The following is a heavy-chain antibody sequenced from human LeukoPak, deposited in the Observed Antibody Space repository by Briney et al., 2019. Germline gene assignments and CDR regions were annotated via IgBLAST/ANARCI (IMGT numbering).Heavy chain of an antibody. CDR1: GFTFSSYA. Sequence: PGGSLRLSCAACGFTFSSYAMSWVRQAPGKGLEWVAVISYDGSNKYYADSVKGRLTISRDNSKNTLYLQMNSLRAEDTAVYYCAKDLKRFGEPMGNFDYWGQGTLVTVSS. V-gene: IGHV3-30*18. J-gene: IGHJ4*02. CDR3: AKDLKRFGEPMGNFDY. D-gene: IGHD3-10*01. CDR2: ISYDGSNK.